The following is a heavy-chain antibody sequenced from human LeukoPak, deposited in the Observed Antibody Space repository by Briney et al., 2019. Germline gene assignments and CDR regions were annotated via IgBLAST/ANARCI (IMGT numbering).Heavy chain of an antibody. V-gene: IGHV4-31*03. Sequence: SQTLSLTCTVSGGSISSGGYYWSWIRQHPGKGLEWIGYIYYSGSTYYNPSLKSRVTISVDTSKNQFSLKLSSVTAADMAVYYCAREAANFDWWRDAFDIWGQGTMVTVSS. CDR3: AREAANFDWWRDAFDI. J-gene: IGHJ3*02. CDR1: GGSISSGGYY. CDR2: IYYSGST. D-gene: IGHD3-9*01.